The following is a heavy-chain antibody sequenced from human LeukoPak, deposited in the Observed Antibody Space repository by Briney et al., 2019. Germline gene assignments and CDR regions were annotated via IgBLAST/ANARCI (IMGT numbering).Heavy chain of an antibody. D-gene: IGHD4-17*01. CDR1: GFTFSSYA. CDR2: SSGSGDST. J-gene: IGHJ3*02. Sequence: PGGSLRLSCAASGFTFSSYAMSWVRQAPGKGLEWVSASSGSGDSTYYADSVKGRFTISRDNSKNTLYLQMNSLRAEDTAVYYCAKDGTVTPSRDAFDIWGQGTMVTVSS. CDR3: AKDGTVTPSRDAFDI. V-gene: IGHV3-23*01.